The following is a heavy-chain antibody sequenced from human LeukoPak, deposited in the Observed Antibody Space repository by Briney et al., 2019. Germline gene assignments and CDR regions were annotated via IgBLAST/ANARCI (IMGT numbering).Heavy chain of an antibody. J-gene: IGHJ6*02. Sequence: SETLSLTCTVSGGSISSYYWSWIRRPPGKGLEWIGYIYYSGSTNYNPPLKSRVTISVDTSKNQFSLKLSSVTAADTAVYYCARVGSGWPGSLDVWGQGTTVTVSS. CDR3: ARVGSGWPGSLDV. V-gene: IGHV4-59*01. D-gene: IGHD6-19*01. CDR2: IYYSGST. CDR1: GGSISSYY.